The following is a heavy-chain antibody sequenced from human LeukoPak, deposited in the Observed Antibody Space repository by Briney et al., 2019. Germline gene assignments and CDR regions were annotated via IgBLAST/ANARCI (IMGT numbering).Heavy chain of an antibody. CDR1: GFTFSSYA. D-gene: IGHD3-10*01. Sequence: TGGSLRLSCAASGFTFSSYAMNWVRQAPGKGLEWVSSISSSSSYIYYADSVKGRFTISRDNAKNSLYLQMNSLRAEDTAVYYCARENLLLWFGDLFDHGGQGTLVTVSS. CDR2: ISSSSSYI. CDR3: ARENLLLWFGDLFDH. J-gene: IGHJ4*02. V-gene: IGHV3-21*01.